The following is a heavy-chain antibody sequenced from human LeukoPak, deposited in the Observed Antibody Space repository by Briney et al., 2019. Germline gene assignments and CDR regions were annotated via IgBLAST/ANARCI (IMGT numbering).Heavy chain of an antibody. V-gene: IGHV3-7*03. CDR2: IKQDGSEK. Sequence: GGSLRLSCAASGFTFSSYWMSWVRQAPGKGREWVANIKQDGSEKHYVDSVKGRFTISRDNAKNSPYLQMNSLRDEDTAVYYCVRDDSSGWYYFDYWGQGILVTVSS. CDR3: VRDDSSGWYYFDY. D-gene: IGHD6-19*01. CDR1: GFTFSSYW. J-gene: IGHJ4*02.